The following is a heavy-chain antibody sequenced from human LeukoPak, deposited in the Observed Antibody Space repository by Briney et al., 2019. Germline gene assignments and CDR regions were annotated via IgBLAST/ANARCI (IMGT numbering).Heavy chain of an antibody. J-gene: IGHJ4*02. CDR1: GGSISSGSYY. CDR3: ARDEEPTGFDY. V-gene: IGHV4-61*02. D-gene: IGHD1-26*01. Sequence: SETLSLTCTVSGGSISSGSYYWSWIRQPAGKGLEWIGRIYTSGSTNYNPSLKSRVTISVDTSKNQFSLKLSSVTAADTAVYYCARDEEPTGFDYWGQGTLVTVSS. CDR2: IYTSGST.